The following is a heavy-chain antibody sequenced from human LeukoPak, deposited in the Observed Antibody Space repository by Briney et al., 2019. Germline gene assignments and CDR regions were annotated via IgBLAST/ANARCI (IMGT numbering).Heavy chain of an antibody. CDR3: AKLVEMATISYYYYYMDV. J-gene: IGHJ6*03. CDR1: GGSISSGGYY. Sequence: SETLSLTCTVSGGSISSGGYYWSWIRQPPGKGLEWIGYIYHSGSTYYNPSLKSRVTISVDRSKNQFSLKLSSVTAADTAVYYCAKLVEMATISYYYYYMDVWGKGTTVTVSS. V-gene: IGHV4-30-2*01. CDR2: IYHSGST. D-gene: IGHD5-24*01.